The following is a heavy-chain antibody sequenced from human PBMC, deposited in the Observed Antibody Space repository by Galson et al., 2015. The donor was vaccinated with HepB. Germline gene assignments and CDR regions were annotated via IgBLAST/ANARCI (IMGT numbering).Heavy chain of an antibody. CDR1: GFTFDDYT. V-gene: IGHV3-43*01. Sequence: SLRLSCAASGFTFDDYTMHWVRQAPGKGLEWVSLISWDGGSTYYADSVKGRFTISRDNSKNSLYLQMNSLRTEDTALYYCAKDLYPEEYYYDSSGLDYWGQGILVTVSS. CDR2: ISWDGGST. J-gene: IGHJ4*02. D-gene: IGHD3-22*01. CDR3: AKDLYPEEYYYDSSGLDY.